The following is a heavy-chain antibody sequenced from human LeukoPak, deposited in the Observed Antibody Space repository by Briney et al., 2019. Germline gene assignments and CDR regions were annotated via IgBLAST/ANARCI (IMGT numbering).Heavy chain of an antibody. CDR2: IYHSGST. D-gene: IGHD3-22*01. CDR3: ARVAITMIVVVKRTDAFDI. CDR1: GGSISSSNW. J-gene: IGHJ3*02. V-gene: IGHV4-4*02. Sequence: SETLSLTCAVSGGSISSSNWWSWVRQPPGKGLEWIGEIYHSGSTNYNPSLKSRVTISVDKSKNQFSLKLSSVTAADTAVYYCARVAITMIVVVKRTDAFDIWGQGTMVTVSS.